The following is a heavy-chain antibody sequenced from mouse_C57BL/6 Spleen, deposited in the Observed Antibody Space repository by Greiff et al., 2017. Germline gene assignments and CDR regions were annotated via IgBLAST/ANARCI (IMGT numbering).Heavy chain of an antibody. V-gene: IGHV1-82*01. D-gene: IGHD3-1*01. J-gene: IGHJ2*01. Sequence: VQLQQSGPELVKPGASVKLSCKASGYAFSSSGMNWVKQRPGKGLEWIGRIYPGDGDTNYHGKFKGKATLTADKSSITACMQHSSLSSEDSAVYFCARWCSGYDYWGQGTTLTVSS. CDR3: ARWCSGYDY. CDR2: IYPGDGDT. CDR1: GYAFSSSG.